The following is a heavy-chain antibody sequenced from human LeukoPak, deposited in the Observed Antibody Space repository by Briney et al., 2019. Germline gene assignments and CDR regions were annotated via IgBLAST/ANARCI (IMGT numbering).Heavy chain of an antibody. V-gene: IGHV4-59*01. CDR3: TRSSSEYYDFWSGYYTYSFDY. CDR1: GGSISSYY. J-gene: IGHJ4*02. Sequence: SETPSLTCIVSGGSISSYYWSWIRQPPGKGLEWIGYIYHSGSTNYNPSLKSRVTISVDTSKNQFSLKLSSVTAADTAVYYCTRSSSEYYDFWSGYYTYSFDYWGQGTLVTVSS. CDR2: IYHSGST. D-gene: IGHD3-3*01.